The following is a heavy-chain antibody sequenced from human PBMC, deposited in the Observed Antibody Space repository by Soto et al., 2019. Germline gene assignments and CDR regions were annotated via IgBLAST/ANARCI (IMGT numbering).Heavy chain of an antibody. CDR3: ARILYYDSSGYLASNGMDV. CDR1: GFTVSSNY. D-gene: IGHD3-22*01. CDR2: IYSDGST. J-gene: IGHJ6*02. V-gene: IGHV3-53*04. Sequence: GSLRLSCAASGFTVSSNYMSWVRQAPGKGLEWVSVIYSDGSTYYADSVKGRFTTSRHNSKNTLYLQMNSLRAEDTALYFCARILYYDSSGYLASNGMDVWGQGTTVTVSS.